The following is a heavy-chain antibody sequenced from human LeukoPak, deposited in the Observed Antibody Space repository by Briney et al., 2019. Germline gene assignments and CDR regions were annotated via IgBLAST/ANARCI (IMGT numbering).Heavy chain of an antibody. CDR2: MKSKTDGGTT. CDR3: STFPDL. Sequence: LSCAASGFTFSNAWMSWVRQAPGKGLEWVGRMKSKTDGGTTDYAAPVKGRFTSSRDDSKNKLYLQMNSLKTEDTAVYYCSTFPDLWGKGTTVTVSS. J-gene: IGHJ6*04. V-gene: IGHV3-15*01. CDR1: GFTFSNAW.